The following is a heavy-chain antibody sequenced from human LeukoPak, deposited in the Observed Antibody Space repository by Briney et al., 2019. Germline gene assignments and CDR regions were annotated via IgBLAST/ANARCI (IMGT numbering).Heavy chain of an antibody. J-gene: IGHJ5*01. V-gene: IGHV3-23*01. CDR2: ISGTGGAT. D-gene: IGHD2-21*01. Sequence: PGGSLRLSCAASGFTFSSFEMNWVRQAPGKGLQWVSQISGTGGATWYAGFARDRFTISRDNSKKTLYLQMSGLRVEDTAMYYCVKDPRDTYGTNWFVSWGQGTLLIVSS. CDR1: GFTFSSFE. CDR3: VKDPRDTYGTNWFVS.